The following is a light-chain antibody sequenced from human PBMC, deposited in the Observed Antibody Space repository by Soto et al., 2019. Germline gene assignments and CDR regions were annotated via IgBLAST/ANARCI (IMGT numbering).Light chain of an antibody. CDR2: DAS. V-gene: IGKV3-11*01. CDR3: QQCSNWPYT. CDR1: QSVSSY. J-gene: IGKJ2*01. Sequence: EIVLTQSPATLSLSPGERATLSCRASQSVSSYLAWYQQKRGQAPRLLIYDASNRATGIPARFSGSGSGTDLTLTISSLEPEDVAVYYCQQCSNWPYTFGQGTKLEIK.